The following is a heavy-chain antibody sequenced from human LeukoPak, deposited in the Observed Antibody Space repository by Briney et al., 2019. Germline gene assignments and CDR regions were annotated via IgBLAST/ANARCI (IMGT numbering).Heavy chain of an antibody. D-gene: IGHD3-22*01. CDR1: GYTFTDYF. J-gene: IGHJ3*02. CDR3: ASGFVDYDRSGYYDDAFDI. CDR2: INPHSGGT. V-gene: IGHV1-2*02. Sequence: ASVKVSCKASGYTFTDYFMNWVRQAPGQGLEWMGWINPHSGGTNYAQKFQGRVAMTRDTSISTAYMELSRLRSDDTAVYFCASGFVDYDRSGYYDDAFDIWGQGTMVTVSS.